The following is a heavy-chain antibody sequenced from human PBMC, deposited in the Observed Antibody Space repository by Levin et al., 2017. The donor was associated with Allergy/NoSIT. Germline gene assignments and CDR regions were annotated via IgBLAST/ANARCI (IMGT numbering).Heavy chain of an antibody. V-gene: IGHV3-23*01. CDR2: ISGSGGST. J-gene: IGHJ6*03. D-gene: IGHD3-10*01. CDR1: GLTFNTYA. CDR3: AIHGGGDLTMVQGSAFRRTTYYYYYMDV. Sequence: PGGSLRLSCAASGLTFNTYAMSWVRQAPGKGLEWVSAISGSGGSTYFADSVKGRFTISRDNSKNTLFLQINTLRAEDTAVYYCAIHGGGDLTMVQGSAFRRTTYYYYYMDVWGKGTTVTVSS.